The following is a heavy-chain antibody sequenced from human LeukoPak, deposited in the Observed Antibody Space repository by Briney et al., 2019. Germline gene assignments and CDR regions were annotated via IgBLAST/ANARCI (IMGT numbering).Heavy chain of an antibody. Sequence: PGGSLRLSCAASGFTFSSYAMSWVRQAPGKGLEWVSAISGSGGSTYYADSVKGRFTISRDNSKNTLYLQMNSLSAEDTAVYYCAKQVAPYYYDSSGYYYDYWGQGTLVTVSS. V-gene: IGHV3-23*01. CDR1: GFTFSSYA. CDR2: ISGSGGST. J-gene: IGHJ4*02. CDR3: AKQVAPYYYDSSGYYYDY. D-gene: IGHD3-22*01.